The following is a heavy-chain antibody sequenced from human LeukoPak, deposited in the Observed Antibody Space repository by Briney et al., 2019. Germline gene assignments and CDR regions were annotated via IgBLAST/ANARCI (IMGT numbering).Heavy chain of an antibody. CDR1: GFTVSSNS. D-gene: IGHD3-22*01. J-gene: IGHJ4*02. Sequence: GGSLRLSCTVSGFTVSSNSMSWARQARGEGLEGVSFIYSGGNTHYSDSGKGRYTRSRDNSKNTLYLQINGLRAEDTAVYDCAKPPPGRDSSGYDYWGQGTLVTVSS. CDR3: AKPPPGRDSSGYDY. CDR2: IYSGGNT. V-gene: IGHV3-53*01.